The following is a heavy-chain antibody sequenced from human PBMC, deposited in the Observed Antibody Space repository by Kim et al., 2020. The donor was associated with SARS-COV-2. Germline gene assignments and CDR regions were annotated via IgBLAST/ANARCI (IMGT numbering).Heavy chain of an antibody. J-gene: IGHJ5*02. D-gene: IGHD6-6*01. V-gene: IGHV3-23*01. Sequence: GGSLRLSCAASGFTFSSYAMSWVRQAPGKGLEWVSAISGSGGSTYYADSVKGRFTISRDNSKNTLYLQMNSLRAEDTAVYYCAKGPRFMSPKYSSSSAWFDPWGQGTLVTVSS. CDR3: AKGPRFMSPKYSSSSAWFDP. CDR1: GFTFSSYA. CDR2: ISGSGGST.